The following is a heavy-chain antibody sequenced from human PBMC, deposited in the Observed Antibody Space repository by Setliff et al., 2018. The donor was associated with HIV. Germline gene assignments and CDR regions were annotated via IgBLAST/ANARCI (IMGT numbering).Heavy chain of an antibody. CDR2: IKSKSDDGTT. CDR1: GFTFSNAW. Sequence: LRLSCAASGFTFSNAWMSWVRQAPGKGLEWVGRIKSKSDDGTTDYAAPVKGRFTISRDDSKNTLYLQMKSLKTEDTAVYYCTTEVFRQWLVGDYWGQGTLVTGSS. J-gene: IGHJ4*02. D-gene: IGHD6-19*01. V-gene: IGHV3-15*01. CDR3: TTEVFRQWLVGDY.